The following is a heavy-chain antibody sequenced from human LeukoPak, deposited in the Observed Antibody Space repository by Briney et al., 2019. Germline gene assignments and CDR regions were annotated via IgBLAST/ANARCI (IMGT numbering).Heavy chain of an antibody. V-gene: IGHV3-21*01. J-gene: IGHJ6*03. CDR1: GLTFSSYS. Sequence: GGSLTLSCAASGLTFSSYSMNWVRQAPGKGLEWVSSISSSSSYIYYADSVKGRFTISRDNAKNSLYLQMNSLRAEDTAVYYCARDRQEDYYMDVWGKGTTVTVSS. CDR2: ISSSSSYI. CDR3: ARDRQEDYYMDV.